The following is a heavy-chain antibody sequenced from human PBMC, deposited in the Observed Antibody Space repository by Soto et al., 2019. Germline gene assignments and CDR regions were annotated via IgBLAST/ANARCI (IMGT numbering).Heavy chain of an antibody. V-gene: IGHV4-39*01. CDR1: GGSISSSSYY. Sequence: QLQLQESGPGLVKPSETLSLTCTVSGGSISSSSYYWGWIRQPPGKGLEWIGSIYYSGSTYYNPSLKSRVTISVDTSKNHFSLKLSSVTAADTAVYYCARSPGVAAASDYWGQGTLVTVSS. CDR2: IYYSGST. J-gene: IGHJ4*02. CDR3: ARSPGVAAASDY. D-gene: IGHD6-13*01.